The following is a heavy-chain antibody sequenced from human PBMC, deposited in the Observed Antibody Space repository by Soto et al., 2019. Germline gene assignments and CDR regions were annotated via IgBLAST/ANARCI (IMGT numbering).Heavy chain of an antibody. J-gene: IGHJ6*02. V-gene: IGHV3-9*01. CDR3: AKDPDYYGMDV. CDR1: GFTFDDYA. Sequence: EVQLVESGGGLVQPGRSLRLSCAASGFTFDDYAMHWVRQAPGKGLEWVSGISWNSGSIGYADSVKGRFTISRDNAKNSVYLQMNSLRAEDTALYYCAKDPDYYGMDVWGQGTTVTASS. CDR2: ISWNSGSI.